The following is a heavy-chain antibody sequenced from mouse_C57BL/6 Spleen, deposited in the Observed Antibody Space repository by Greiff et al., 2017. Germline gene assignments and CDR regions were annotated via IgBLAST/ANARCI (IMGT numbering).Heavy chain of an antibody. D-gene: IGHD1-1*01. CDR1: GYTFTDYN. Sequence: VHVKQSGPELVKPGASVKIPCKASGYTFTDYNMDWVKQSHGKSLEWIGDINPNNGGTIYNQKFKGKATLTVDKSSSTAYMELRSLTSEDTAVYYCARRGSSWNYAMDYWGQGTSVTVSS. J-gene: IGHJ4*01. CDR2: INPNNGGT. CDR3: ARRGSSWNYAMDY. V-gene: IGHV1-18*01.